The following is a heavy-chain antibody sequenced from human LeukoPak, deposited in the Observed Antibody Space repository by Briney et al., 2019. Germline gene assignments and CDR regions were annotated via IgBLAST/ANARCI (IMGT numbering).Heavy chain of an antibody. D-gene: IGHD3-22*01. CDR3: ARGHDIYYYDRAV. V-gene: IGHV4-39*01. CDR1: GGSFSSSDYY. Sequence: PSETLSLTCTVSGGSFSSSDYYWGWIRQPPGKGLEWIGSIYYSGTTYYNPSLKSRVTISVDTSKNQFSLELSSVTAADTAVYYCARGHDIYYYDRAVWGKGTTVTVSS. CDR2: IYYSGTT. J-gene: IGHJ6*04.